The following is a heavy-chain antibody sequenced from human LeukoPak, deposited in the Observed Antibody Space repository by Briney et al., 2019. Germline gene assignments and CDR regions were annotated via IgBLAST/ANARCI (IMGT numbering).Heavy chain of an antibody. CDR2: IIPIFGTA. J-gene: IGHJ6*03. CDR1: GGTFSSYA. CDR3: AREGGQADYYYYYMDV. D-gene: IGHD3-16*01. Sequence: SVKASCKASGGTFSSYAISWVRQAPGQGLEWMGGIIPIFGTANYAQKFQGRVTITTDESTSTAYMELSSLRSEDTAVYYCAREGGQADYYYYYMDVWGKGTTVTVSS. V-gene: IGHV1-69*05.